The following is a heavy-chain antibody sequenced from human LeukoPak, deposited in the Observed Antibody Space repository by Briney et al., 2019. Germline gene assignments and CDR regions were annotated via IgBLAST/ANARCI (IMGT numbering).Heavy chain of an antibody. CDR3: ARLGGEDIVVVPAAMGFWFDP. V-gene: IGHV4-59*08. CDR1: GGSISSYY. CDR2: IYYSGST. D-gene: IGHD2-2*01. Sequence: SETLSLTCTVSGGSISSYYWSWIRQPPGKGLEWIGYIYYSGSTNYNPSLKSRVTISVDTSKNQFSLKLSSVTAADTAVYYCARLGGEDIVVVPAAMGFWFDPWGQGTLVTVSS. J-gene: IGHJ5*02.